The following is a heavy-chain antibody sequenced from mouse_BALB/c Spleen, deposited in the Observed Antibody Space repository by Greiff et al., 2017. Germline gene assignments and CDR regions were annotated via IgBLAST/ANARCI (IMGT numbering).Heavy chain of an antibody. V-gene: IGHV5-6-4*01. D-gene: IGHD1-1*01. J-gene: IGHJ4*01. CDR3: TRESSYEAMDY. CDR1: GFTFSSYT. Sequence: DVQLVESGGGLVKPGGSLKLSCAASGFTFSSYTMSWVRQTPEKRLEWVATISSGGSYTYYPDSVKGRFTISRDNAKNTLYLQMSSLKSEDTAMYYCTRESSYEAMDYWGQGTSVTVSS. CDR2: ISSGGSYT.